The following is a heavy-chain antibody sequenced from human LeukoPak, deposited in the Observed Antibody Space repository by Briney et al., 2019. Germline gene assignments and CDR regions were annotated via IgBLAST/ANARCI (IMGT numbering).Heavy chain of an antibody. J-gene: IGHJ4*02. CDR3: AKDLGIVGATRRAFDY. D-gene: IGHD1-26*01. V-gene: IGHV3-23*01. CDR1: GFTFSSYA. Sequence: GGPLRLSCVASGFTFSSYAMNWVRQAPGKGLEWVSVMSGSGGITYYADSVKGRFTISRDNSKNTLYLQMNSLRAEDTAVYYCAKDLGIVGATRRAFDYWGQGTLVTVSS. CDR2: MSGSGGIT.